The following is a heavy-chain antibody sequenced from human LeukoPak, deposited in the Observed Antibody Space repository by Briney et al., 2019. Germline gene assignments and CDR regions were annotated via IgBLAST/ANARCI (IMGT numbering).Heavy chain of an antibody. Sequence: GGSLRHSCAASGFTFSTYAMSWVRQAPGKGLEWVSIITSSGGSTNYADSVKGRFTISRDNSKNTLYLQMNSLKPDDTAVYYCATDVTGGAISFWGQGALVTVSS. J-gene: IGHJ4*02. D-gene: IGHD1-14*01. CDR1: GFTFSTYA. V-gene: IGHV3-23*01. CDR3: ATDVTGGAISF. CDR2: ITSSGGST.